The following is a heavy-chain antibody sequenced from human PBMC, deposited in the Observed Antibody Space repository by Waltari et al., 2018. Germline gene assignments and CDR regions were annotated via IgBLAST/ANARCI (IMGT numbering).Heavy chain of an antibody. J-gene: IGHJ4*02. CDR3: ACSEGGGDCWFDY. D-gene: IGHD2-21*01. V-gene: IGHV3-23*01. CDR2: ISGSGGST. CDR1: GFTFSSYA. Sequence: EVQLLESGGGLVQPGGSLRLSCAASGFTFSSYAMSWVRQAPGKGLEWVSAISGSGGSTYYADSVKGRFTISRDNSKNTLYLQMNSLRAEDTAVYYCACSEGGGDCWFDYWGQGTLVTVSS.